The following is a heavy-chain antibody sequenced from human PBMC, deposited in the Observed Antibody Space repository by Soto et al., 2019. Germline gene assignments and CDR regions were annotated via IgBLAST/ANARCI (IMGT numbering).Heavy chain of an antibody. Sequence: GSLRLSCAASGFNFGPFWMHWVRQAPGKGLVWVSHINGDGSTIVYADSVKGRFTISRDNAQSTLYLQMSSLRVDDTAVYFCVRDRGHPDSFDMWGPGTMVTVSS. J-gene: IGHJ3*02. CDR1: GFNFGPFW. CDR3: VRDRGHPDSFDM. V-gene: IGHV3-74*03. CDR2: INGDGSTI. D-gene: IGHD3-22*01.